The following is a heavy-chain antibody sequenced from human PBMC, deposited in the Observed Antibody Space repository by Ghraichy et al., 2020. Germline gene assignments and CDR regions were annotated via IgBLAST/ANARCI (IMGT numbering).Heavy chain of an antibody. CDR1: GFTFSNYA. D-gene: IGHD1-26*01. V-gene: IGHV3-23*01. CDR3: AKDQEGIENYYVNFDY. Sequence: GGSLRLSCAASGFTFSNYAMSWVRQAPGKGLEWVSTISGTSGSTYYADSVKGRFTISRDNSKNTLYLQMNSLRAEDTAIYYCAKDQEGIENYYVNFDYWGQGTLVTVSS. J-gene: IGHJ4*02. CDR2: ISGTSGST.